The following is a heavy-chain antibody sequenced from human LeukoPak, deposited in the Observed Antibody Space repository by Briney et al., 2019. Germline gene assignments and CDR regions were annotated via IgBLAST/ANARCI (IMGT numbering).Heavy chain of an antibody. J-gene: IGHJ4*02. CDR1: GFIFSNYA. D-gene: IGHD6-19*01. CDR3: ARDGDNGWDFDC. Sequence: PGGSLRLSCAASGFIFSNYAMHWVRQPPGKGLEWVAFIRFDGSDRYYADSVKGRFTISRDNSNNTLYLQMNSLRTEDTAVYYCARDGDNGWDFDCWGQGTLVTVSS. CDR2: IRFDGSDR. V-gene: IGHV3-30*02.